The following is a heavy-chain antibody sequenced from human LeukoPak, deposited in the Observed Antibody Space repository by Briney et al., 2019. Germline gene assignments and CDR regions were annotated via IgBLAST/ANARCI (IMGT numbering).Heavy chain of an antibody. D-gene: IGHD7-27*01. V-gene: IGHV3-74*01. CDR2: IKSDGSST. J-gene: IGHJ4*02. CDR1: GFTFSNYW. Sequence: PGGSLRLSCAASGFTFSNYWMHWVRQAPGKGLVWVSRIKSDGSSTSYADSVKGRFTISRDNFKNAPYLQMNSLRVEDTAVYYCAIDPNWGTHSWGQGVLVTVSS. CDR3: AIDPNWGTHS.